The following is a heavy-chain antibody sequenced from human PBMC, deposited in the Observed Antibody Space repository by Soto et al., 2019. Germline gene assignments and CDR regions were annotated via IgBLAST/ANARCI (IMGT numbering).Heavy chain of an antibody. J-gene: IGHJ5*02. CDR1: GSPISSDY. Sequence: PSGTLSLTCSVSGSPISSDYCGWFRLPPGQGLQWVGYIYYTGTTSYNPSLKGRVTVSLDTSKKQFSLKLRSVTAADTAVYLCAGLGGFYHALDPWGQGTLVTVAS. CDR3: AGLGGFYHALDP. CDR2: IYYTGTT. D-gene: IGHD3-22*01. V-gene: IGHV4-59*08.